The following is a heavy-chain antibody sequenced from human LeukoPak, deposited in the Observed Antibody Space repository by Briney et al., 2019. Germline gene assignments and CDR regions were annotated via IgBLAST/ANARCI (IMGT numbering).Heavy chain of an antibody. CDR2: IYYSGST. D-gene: IGHD1-7*01. CDR1: GGSISSYY. V-gene: IGHV4-30-4*08. J-gene: IGHJ4*02. Sequence: SETLSLTCTVSGGSISSYYWSWIRQPPGKGLEWIGYIYYSGSTYYNPSLKSRVTISVDTSKNQFSLKLSSVTAADTAVYYCARGSSRATITGTTEFDYWGQGTLVTVSS. CDR3: ARGSSRATITGTTEFDY.